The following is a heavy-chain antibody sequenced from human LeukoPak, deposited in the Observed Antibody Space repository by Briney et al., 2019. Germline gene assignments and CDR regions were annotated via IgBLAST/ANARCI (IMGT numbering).Heavy chain of an antibody. J-gene: IGHJ4*02. D-gene: IGHD2-2*01. CDR3: ASNRYCSSTSCYDFDY. CDR2: IYYSGST. Sequence: SETLSLTCTVSGGSISSYYWSWIRQPPGKGLEWIGYIYYSGSTNYNPSLKSRVTISVDTSKNQFSLKLSSVTAADTAVYYCASNRYCSSTSCYDFDYWGQGTLVTVSS. CDR1: GGSISSYY. V-gene: IGHV4-59*01.